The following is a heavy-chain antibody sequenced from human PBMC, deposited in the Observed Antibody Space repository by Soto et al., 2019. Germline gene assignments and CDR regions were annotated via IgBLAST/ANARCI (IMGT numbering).Heavy chain of an antibody. Sequence: EVQLLEPGGALVQPGGSLRLSCAASGFTFSSNVMSGVRRAPGRGREGVSGISTGGGSTDYADSVKGRFTISRDNSKNTLHLQMKSLRAEDTAVYYCARSREIIASAGSFDYWGQGTLVTVSS. V-gene: IGHV3-23*01. J-gene: IGHJ4*02. CDR3: ARSREIIASAGSFDY. CDR2: ISTGGGST. D-gene: IGHD6-25*01. CDR1: GFTFSSNV.